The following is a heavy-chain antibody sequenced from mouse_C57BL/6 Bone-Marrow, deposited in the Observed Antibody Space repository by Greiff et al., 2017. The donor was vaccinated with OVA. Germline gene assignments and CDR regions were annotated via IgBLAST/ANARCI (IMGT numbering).Heavy chain of an antibody. CDR2: ISSGGSYT. D-gene: IGHD1-1*01. CDR1: GFTFSSYG. J-gene: IGHJ2*01. CDR3: ARRLYYHYFDY. Sequence: VQLKESGGDLVKPGGSLKLSCAASGFTFSSYGMSWVRQTPDKRLEWVATISSGGSYTYYPDSVKGRFTISRDNAKNTLYLQMSSLKSEDTAMYYCARRLYYHYFDYWGQGTTLTVSS. V-gene: IGHV5-6*01.